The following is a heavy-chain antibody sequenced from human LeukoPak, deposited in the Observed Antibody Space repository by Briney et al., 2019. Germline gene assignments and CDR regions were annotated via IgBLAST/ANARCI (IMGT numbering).Heavy chain of an antibody. CDR1: GGSISSSSYY. CDR2: ISSSGSTI. CDR3: ARDLVVRGVILAFDI. J-gene: IGHJ3*02. V-gene: IGHV3-48*04. Sequence: ETLSLTCSVSGGSISSSSYYWDWIRQPPGKGLEWVSYISSSGSTIYYADSVKGRFTISRDNAKNSLYLQMNSLRAEDTAVYYCARDLVVRGVILAFDIWGQGTMVTVSS. D-gene: IGHD3-10*01.